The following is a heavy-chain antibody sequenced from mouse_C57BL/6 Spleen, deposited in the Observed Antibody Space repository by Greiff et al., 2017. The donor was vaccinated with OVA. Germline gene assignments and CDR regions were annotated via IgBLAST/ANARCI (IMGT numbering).Heavy chain of an antibody. Sequence: VQLQQPGAELVMPGASVKLSCKASGYTFTSYWMHWVKQRPGQGLEWIGEIDPSDSYTNYNQKFKGKSTLTVDKSSSTAYMQLSSLTSEDSAVYYCARSRGNRYYYAMDYWGQGTSVTVSS. V-gene: IGHV1-69*01. CDR2: IDPSDSYT. D-gene: IGHD2-1*01. CDR3: ARSRGNRYYYAMDY. J-gene: IGHJ4*01. CDR1: GYTFTSYW.